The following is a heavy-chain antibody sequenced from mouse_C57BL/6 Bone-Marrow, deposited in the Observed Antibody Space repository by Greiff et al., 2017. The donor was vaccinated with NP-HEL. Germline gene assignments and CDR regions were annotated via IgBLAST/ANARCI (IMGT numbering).Heavy chain of an antibody. CDR2: IDPSDSYT. D-gene: IGHD1-1*01. V-gene: IGHV1-59*01. CDR3: AREDGSSYYWYFDV. Sequence: QVQLQQPGAELVRPGTSVKLSCKASGYTFTSYWMHWVKQRPGQGLEWIGVIDPSDSYTNYNQKFKGKATLTVDTSSSTAYMQLSSLTSEDSAVYYCAREDGSSYYWYFDVWGTGTTVTVSS. J-gene: IGHJ1*03. CDR1: GYTFTSYW.